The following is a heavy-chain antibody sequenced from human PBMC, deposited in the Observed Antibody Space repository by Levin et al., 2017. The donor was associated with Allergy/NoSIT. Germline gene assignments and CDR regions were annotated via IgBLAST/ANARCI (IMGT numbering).Heavy chain of an antibody. CDR2: IFPSDSDT. Sequence: ASVKVSCQASGYSFTSFWFGWVRQRPGKGLEWMGLIFPSDSDTRVSPSFQGQIIMSVDKSISTAYLQWSSLKASDSAMYYCARRDSDGSNSFDYWGQGTLVTVSP. V-gene: IGHV5-51*01. CDR1: GYSFTSFW. J-gene: IGHJ4*02. CDR3: ARRDSDGSNSFDY. D-gene: IGHD4-23*01.